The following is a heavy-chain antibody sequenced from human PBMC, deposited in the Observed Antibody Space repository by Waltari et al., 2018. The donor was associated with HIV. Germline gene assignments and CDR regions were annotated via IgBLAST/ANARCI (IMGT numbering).Heavy chain of an antibody. V-gene: IGHV4-38-2*01. Sequence: QVQLQESGPGLVKPSETLSLTCAVSGYSISSGYYWGWIRQPPGKGLEWIGSIYHSGGTYYNPSLKSRVTISVDPSKNQFSLKLSSVTAADTAVYYCARRLPRADAFDIWGQGTMVTVSS. CDR3: ARRLPRADAFDI. J-gene: IGHJ3*02. CDR1: GYSISSGYY. CDR2: IYHSGGT. D-gene: IGHD3-16*01.